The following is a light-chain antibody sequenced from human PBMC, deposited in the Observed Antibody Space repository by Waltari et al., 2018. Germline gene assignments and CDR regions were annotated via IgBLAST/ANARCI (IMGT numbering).Light chain of an antibody. Sequence: QSALTQPASVSGSPGQSITIPCTGISPALTTYNYVSCSQQHPGKAPKLIIYSLNKRPSGISSRFSGSKTGNTASLTISGLQDEDEGDYFCSSYTTTTTFHVLFGGGTKLIVL. CDR2: SLN. CDR1: SPALTTYNY. CDR3: SSYTTTTTFHVL. J-gene: IGLJ3*02. V-gene: IGLV2-14*03.